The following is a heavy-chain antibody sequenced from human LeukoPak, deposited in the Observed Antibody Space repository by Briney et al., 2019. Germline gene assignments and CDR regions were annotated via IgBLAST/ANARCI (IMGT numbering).Heavy chain of an antibody. Sequence: PGGSLRLSCAASGFTFSSYGMSWVRQAPGKGLEWVSAISGSGGSTYYADSVKGRFTISRDNSKNTLYLQMNSLRAEDTAVYYCASRKWAGYYDILTGYSPFYYWGQGTLVTVSS. V-gene: IGHV3-23*01. CDR3: ASRKWAGYYDILTGYSPFYY. D-gene: IGHD3-9*01. CDR1: GFTFSSYG. J-gene: IGHJ4*02. CDR2: ISGSGGST.